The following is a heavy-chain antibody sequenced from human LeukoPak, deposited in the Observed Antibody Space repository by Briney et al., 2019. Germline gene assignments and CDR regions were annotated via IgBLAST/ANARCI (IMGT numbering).Heavy chain of an antibody. J-gene: IGHJ6*03. CDR2: INTNTGNP. CDR3: ARAARNLNYYYYYMDV. D-gene: IGHD6-6*01. CDR1: GYTFTGYY. Sequence: ASVKVSCKASGYTFTGYYMHWVRQAPGQGLEWMGWINTNTGNPTYAQGFTGRFVFSLDTSVSTAYLQISSLKAEDTAVYYCARAARNLNYYYYYMDVWGKGTTVTVSS. V-gene: IGHV7-4-1*02.